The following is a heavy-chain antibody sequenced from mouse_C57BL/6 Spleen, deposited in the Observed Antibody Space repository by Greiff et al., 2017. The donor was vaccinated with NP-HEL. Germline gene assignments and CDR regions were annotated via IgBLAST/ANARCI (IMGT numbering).Heavy chain of an antibody. CDR1: GYTFTSYW. V-gene: IGHV1-69*01. Sequence: VQLQQPGAELVMPGASVKLSCKASGYTFTSYWMHWVKQRPGQGLEWIGEIDPSDSYTNYNQKFKGKSTLTVDKSSSTAYMQLSSLTSEDSAVYYCARGTQAPGAYWGQGTLVTVSA. D-gene: IGHD3-2*02. CDR3: ARGTQAPGAY. CDR2: IDPSDSYT. J-gene: IGHJ3*01.